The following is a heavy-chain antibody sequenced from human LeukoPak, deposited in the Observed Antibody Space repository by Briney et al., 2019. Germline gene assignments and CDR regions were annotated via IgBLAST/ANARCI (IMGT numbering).Heavy chain of an antibody. J-gene: IGHJ4*02. V-gene: IGHV1-69*13. CDR2: IIPIFGTA. CDR1: GGTFSSYA. Sequence: SVKVSCKASGGTFSSYAISWVRQAPGQGLEWMGGIIPIFGTANYAQKFQGRVTITADESTSTAYMELSSLRSEDTAVYYCARVRATYYDYVWGSYRSFPFGYWGQGTLVTVSS. CDR3: ARVRATYYDYVWGSYRSFPFGY. D-gene: IGHD3-16*02.